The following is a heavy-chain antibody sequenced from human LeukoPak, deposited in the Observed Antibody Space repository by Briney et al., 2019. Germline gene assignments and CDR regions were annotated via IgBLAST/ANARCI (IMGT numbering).Heavy chain of an antibody. CDR1: GYTFTSYY. CDR3: AREVVVVIKGSPSATDY. CDR2: INPSGGST. J-gene: IGHJ4*02. Sequence: ASVKVSCKASGYTFTSYYMHWVRQAPGQGLEWMGIINPSGGSTSYAQKFQGRVTMTRDMSTSTVYMELSSLRAEDTAVYYCAREVVVVIKGSPSATDYWGQGTLVTVSS. D-gene: IGHD3-22*01. V-gene: IGHV1-46*01.